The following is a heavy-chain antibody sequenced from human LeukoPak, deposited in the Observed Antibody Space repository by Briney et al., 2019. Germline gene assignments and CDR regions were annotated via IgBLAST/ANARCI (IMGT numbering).Heavy chain of an antibody. CDR1: GFTFSSYE. J-gene: IGHJ6*02. Sequence: GGSLRLSCAASGFTFSSYEMNWVRQAPGKGLEWLSYISSSGSTIYYADSVKGRFTNSRDNAKNSLYLQMNSLRAEDTAVYYCARGWIDGMDVWGQGTTVTVSS. V-gene: IGHV3-48*03. CDR2: ISSSGSTI. CDR3: ARGWIDGMDV. D-gene: IGHD5-12*01.